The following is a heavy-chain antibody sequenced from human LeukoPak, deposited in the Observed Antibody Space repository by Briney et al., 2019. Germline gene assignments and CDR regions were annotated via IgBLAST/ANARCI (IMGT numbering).Heavy chain of an antibody. CDR2: INHSGST. Sequence: SETLSLTCAVYGGSFSGYYWSWIRQPPGKGLEWIGEINHSGSTNYNPSLKSRVTISVDTSKNQFSLKLSSVTAADTAVYYCARFGYCSSTSCYGDAFDIWGQGTMVTVSS. CDR1: GGSFSGYY. D-gene: IGHD2-2*01. CDR3: ARFGYCSSTSCYGDAFDI. V-gene: IGHV4-34*01. J-gene: IGHJ3*02.